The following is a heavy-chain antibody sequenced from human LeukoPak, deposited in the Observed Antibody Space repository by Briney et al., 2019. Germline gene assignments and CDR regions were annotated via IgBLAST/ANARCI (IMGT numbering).Heavy chain of an antibody. CDR1: GGSISSYY. J-gene: IGHJ3*02. D-gene: IGHD3-22*01. V-gene: IGHV4-59*01. CDR3: ARELGGDSSGYYAFDI. Sequence: PSETLSLTCTVSGGSISSYYWSWIRQPPGKGLEWIGYIYYSGSTNYNPSLKSRVTISVDTSKNQFSLKLSSVTAADTAVYYCARELGGDSSGYYAFDIWGQGTMVTVSS. CDR2: IYYSGST.